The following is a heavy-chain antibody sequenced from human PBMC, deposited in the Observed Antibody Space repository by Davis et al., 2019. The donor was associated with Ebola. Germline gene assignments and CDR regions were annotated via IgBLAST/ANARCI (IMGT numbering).Heavy chain of an antibody. D-gene: IGHD6-13*01. CDR3: ARGGGSSSWFDP. J-gene: IGHJ5*02. CDR1: GFTFSSYS. CDR2: ISSSNSYI. Sequence: GESLKISCAASGFTFSSYSMNWVRQAPGKGLEWVSSISSSNSYIYYADSVKGRFTISRDNAKNSLYLQMNSLRAEDTAVYYCARGGGSSSWFDPWGQGTLVTVSS. V-gene: IGHV3-21*01.